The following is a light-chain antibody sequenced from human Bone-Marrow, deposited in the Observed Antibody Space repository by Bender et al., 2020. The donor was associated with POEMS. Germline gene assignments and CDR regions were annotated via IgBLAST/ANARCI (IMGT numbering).Light chain of an antibody. CDR2: DDN. CDR1: SGIIASTY. V-gene: IGLV6-57*01. Sequence: NFMLTQPHSVSGSPGKTVTISCTRSSGIIASTYVHWYQQRPGSSPTTVIYDDNQRPSGVPDRFSGSIDSSSNSASLTISGLETEDEADYCCQSYDSSSQVFGGGTKLTVL. J-gene: IGLJ3*02. CDR3: QSYDSSSQV.